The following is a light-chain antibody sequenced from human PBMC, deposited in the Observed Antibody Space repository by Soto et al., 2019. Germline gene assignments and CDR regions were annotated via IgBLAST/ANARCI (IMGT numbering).Light chain of an antibody. CDR3: QTWGSV. CDR1: SGHSSYA. Sequence: QPVLTQSPSASASLGASGKLTCTLSSGHSSYAIAWHQQQPEKGPRYLMKLNSDGSHSKGDGIPDRFSGSSSGAERYLTISSLQSEDEADYYCQTWGSVFGGGTQLTVL. J-gene: IGLJ3*02. V-gene: IGLV4-69*01. CDR2: LNSDGSH.